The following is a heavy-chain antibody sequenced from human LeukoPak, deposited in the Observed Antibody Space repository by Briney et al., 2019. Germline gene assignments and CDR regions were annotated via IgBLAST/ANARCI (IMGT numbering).Heavy chain of an antibody. Sequence: GESLKISCKGSGYSFTSYWIGWVRQMPGKGLEWMAFIYRGESDTRYSPSFQGQVTISADKSISTAYLQWSSLKASDTAMYYCARLAQYYVWGSFDIWGQGTMVTVSS. CDR2: IYRGESDT. J-gene: IGHJ3*02. V-gene: IGHV5-51*01. CDR1: GYSFTSYW. CDR3: ARLAQYYVWGSFDI. D-gene: IGHD3-10*02.